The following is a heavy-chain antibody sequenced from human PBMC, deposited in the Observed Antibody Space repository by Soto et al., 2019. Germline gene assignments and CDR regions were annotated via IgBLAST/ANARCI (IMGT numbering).Heavy chain of an antibody. CDR1: GFSFSDNL. D-gene: IGHD2-8*02. V-gene: IGHV1-3*01. CDR2: FNPDNGTT. Sequence: QVQLVQSGAEVRKPGASVNISCRASGFSFSDNLINWVRQAPGQSLEWMGWFNPDNGTTTYSNTFQGRVTIPRHSSASIAYVEVCDLISDDTAVYSCARYILSDGPRAKDDLDVWGQGTMVTVSS. CDR3: ARYILSDGPRAKDDLDV. J-gene: IGHJ3*01.